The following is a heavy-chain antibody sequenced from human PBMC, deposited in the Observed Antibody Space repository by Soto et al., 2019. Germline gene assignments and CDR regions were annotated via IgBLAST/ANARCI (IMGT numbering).Heavy chain of an antibody. J-gene: IGHJ4*02. CDR1: GGSISSSSYY. V-gene: IGHV4-39*01. CDR3: ARRDSYGFFRY. CDR2: IYYSGST. D-gene: IGHD5-18*01. Sequence: ETLSLTCTVSGGSISSSSYYWGWIRQPPGKGLEWIGSIYYSGSTYYNPSLKSRVTISVDTSKNQFSLKLSSVTAADTAVYYCARRDSYGFFRYWGQGTLVTVSS.